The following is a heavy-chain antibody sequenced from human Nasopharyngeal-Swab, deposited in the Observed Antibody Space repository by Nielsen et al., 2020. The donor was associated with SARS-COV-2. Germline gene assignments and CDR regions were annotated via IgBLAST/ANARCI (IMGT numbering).Heavy chain of an antibody. D-gene: IGHD3-10*01. CDR3: ASEWFGELDDYYYGMDV. CDR1: GGSISSGSYY. V-gene: IGHV4-61*02. Sequence: SETLSLTCTVSGGSISSGSYYWSWIRQPAGKGLEWIGRIYTGGSTNYNPSLKSRVTISVDTSKNQFSLKLSSVTAADTAVYYCASEWFGELDDYYYGMDVWGQGTTVTVSS. CDR2: IYTGGST. J-gene: IGHJ6*02.